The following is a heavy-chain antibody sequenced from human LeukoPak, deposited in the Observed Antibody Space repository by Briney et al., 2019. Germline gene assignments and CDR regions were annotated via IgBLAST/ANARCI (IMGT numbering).Heavy chain of an antibody. D-gene: IGHD3-10*01. V-gene: IGHV4-59*01. CDR3: AAEGTLGYYYYGMDV. J-gene: IGHJ6*02. CDR1: GDSISIYY. Sequence: PSETLSLTCTVSGDSISIYYWSWIRQPPGKGLEWIGYIYYSGSTKYNPSLKSRVTISGDTSKNQFSLRLSSVTAADTAVYYCAAEGTLGYYYYGMDVWGQGTTVTVSS. CDR2: IYYSGST.